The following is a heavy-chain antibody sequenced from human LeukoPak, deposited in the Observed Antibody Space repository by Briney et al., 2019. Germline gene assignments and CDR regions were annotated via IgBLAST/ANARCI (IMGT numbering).Heavy chain of an antibody. CDR2: ITGDGAT. J-gene: IGHJ5*02. V-gene: IGHV3-23*01. CDR3: AKGAAAGLVDWFDP. Sequence: GKSLRLSCAVSGFTFTNFAMMWVRQAPGKGLQWVASITGDGATYYADSVRGRFMLSRDTSKNTLYLQMNSLTPEDTALYYCAKGAAAGLVDWFDPWGQGTLVTVSS. D-gene: IGHD6-25*01. CDR1: GFTFTNFA.